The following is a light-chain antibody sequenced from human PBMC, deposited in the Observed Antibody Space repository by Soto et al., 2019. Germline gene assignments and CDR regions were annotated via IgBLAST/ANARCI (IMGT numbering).Light chain of an antibody. V-gene: IGLV2-11*01. Sequence: GGYNYVSWYQQHPGKVPKLMIYEVSKRPSGVPDRFSGSKSGNTASLTISGLQAEYEADDYCCSYAGRDTLYVFGSVTKVP. CDR1: GGYNY. CDR2: EVS. J-gene: IGLJ1*01. CDR3: CSYAGRDTLYV.